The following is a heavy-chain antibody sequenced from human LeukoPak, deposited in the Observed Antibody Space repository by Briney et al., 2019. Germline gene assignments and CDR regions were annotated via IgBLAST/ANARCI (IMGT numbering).Heavy chain of an antibody. D-gene: IGHD2-15*01. Sequence: SETLSLTCTVSGGSISSSSYYWGWIRQPPGKGLEWIGSIYYSGSTYYNPSRKSRVTISVDTSKNQFSLKLSSVTAADTAVYYCARVRGYCSSGSCGMDVWGQGTTVTVSS. CDR1: GGSISSSSYY. CDR2: IYYSGST. J-gene: IGHJ6*02. CDR3: ARVRGYCSSGSCGMDV. V-gene: IGHV4-39*07.